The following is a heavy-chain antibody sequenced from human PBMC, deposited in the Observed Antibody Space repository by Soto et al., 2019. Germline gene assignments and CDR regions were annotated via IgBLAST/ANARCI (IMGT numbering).Heavy chain of an antibody. J-gene: IGHJ4*02. CDR3: ARDRSSGYPSGFDY. CDR2: ITYDGSNK. Sequence: GGSLRLSCAASGFTFSSYWMHWVRQAPGKGLVWVALITYDGSNKYYADSVKGRFTISRDNSKNTLYLQMNSLRAEDTAVYYCARDRSSGYPSGFDYWGQGTLVTVSS. D-gene: IGHD3-22*01. V-gene: IGHV3-30-3*01. CDR1: GFTFSSYW.